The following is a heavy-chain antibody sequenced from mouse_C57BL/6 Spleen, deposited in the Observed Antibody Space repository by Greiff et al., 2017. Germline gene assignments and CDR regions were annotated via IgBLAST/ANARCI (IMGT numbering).Heavy chain of an antibody. CDR1: GYTFTDYE. Sequence: VQLVESGAELVRPGASVTLSCTASGYTFTDYEMHWVKQTPVHGLEWIGAIAPETGGTAYDQKFKGTATLTADKSSNTAYMEISSLTSEDSAVYYCTTGGYYLDYWGQGTTLTVSS. D-gene: IGHD4-1*01. J-gene: IGHJ2*01. V-gene: IGHV1-15*01. CDR2: IAPETGGT. CDR3: TTGGYYLDY.